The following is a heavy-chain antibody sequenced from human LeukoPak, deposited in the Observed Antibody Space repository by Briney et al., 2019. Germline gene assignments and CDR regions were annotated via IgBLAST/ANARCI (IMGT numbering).Heavy chain of an antibody. CDR1: GGTFSSYA. J-gene: IGHJ4*02. CDR2: IIPIFGTA. V-gene: IGHV1-69*05. Sequence: SVKVSCKAFGGTFSSYAISWVRRAPGQGLEWMGGIIPIFGTANYAQKFQGRVTITTDESTSTAYMELSSLRSEDTAVYYCARYTVADGNYFDYWGQGTLVTVSS. D-gene: IGHD4-23*01. CDR3: ARYTVADGNYFDY.